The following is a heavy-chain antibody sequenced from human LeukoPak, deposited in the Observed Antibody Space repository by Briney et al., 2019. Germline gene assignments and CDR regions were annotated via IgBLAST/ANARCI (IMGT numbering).Heavy chain of an antibody. D-gene: IGHD3-22*01. Sequence: SETLSLTCTVSGNSISSGDNYWSWIRQPAGKGLEWIGRIYTSGSTNYNPSLKSRVTISGDTSKNQFSLRLSSVTAADTAVYYCARRLKTVVAEFYFDYWGQGTLVTVSS. CDR1: GNSISSGDNY. J-gene: IGHJ4*02. V-gene: IGHV4-61*02. CDR2: IYTSGST. CDR3: ARRLKTVVAEFYFDY.